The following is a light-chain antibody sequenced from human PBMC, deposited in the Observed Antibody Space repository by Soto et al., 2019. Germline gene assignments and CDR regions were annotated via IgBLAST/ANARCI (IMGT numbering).Light chain of an antibody. Sequence: AIRMTPSPSSLSASTGDRVTITCRASQGISSYLAWYQQKPGKAPKLLIYAASTLQSGVPSRFSGSGSGTDFTLTISCLQSEDFATYYCQQYYSYPITCGQGTRREIK. CDR2: AAS. V-gene: IGKV1-8*01. CDR1: QGISSY. J-gene: IGKJ5*01. CDR3: QQYYSYPIT.